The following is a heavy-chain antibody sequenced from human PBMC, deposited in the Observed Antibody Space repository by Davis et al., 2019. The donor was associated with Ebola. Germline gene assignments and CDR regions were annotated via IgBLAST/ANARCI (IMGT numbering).Heavy chain of an antibody. CDR3: ARASFPYYYYYMDV. CDR1: GYTFTGYY. V-gene: IGHV1-2*04. Sequence: ASVKVSCKASGYTFTGYYMHWVRQAPGQGLEWMGWINPNSGGTNYAQKFQGWVTMTRDTSISTAYMELSSLRSEDTAVYYCARASFPYYYYYMDVWGKGTTVTVSS. D-gene: IGHD2-2*01. J-gene: IGHJ6*03. CDR2: INPNSGGT.